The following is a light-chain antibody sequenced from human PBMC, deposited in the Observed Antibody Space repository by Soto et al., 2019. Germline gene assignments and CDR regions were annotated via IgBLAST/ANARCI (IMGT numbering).Light chain of an antibody. CDR2: AAS. CDR3: QQYYNWLHHT. Sequence: EIEMTQSPATLSVSLGESATLSCRASQSVVTNLAWYQQTPGQAPRLLIYAASTRATGIPARFSGGGSGTAFFLTTISLQSEDVAVYYYQQYYNWLHHTFGQGTKLEIK. J-gene: IGKJ2*01. CDR1: QSVVTN. V-gene: IGKV3-15*01.